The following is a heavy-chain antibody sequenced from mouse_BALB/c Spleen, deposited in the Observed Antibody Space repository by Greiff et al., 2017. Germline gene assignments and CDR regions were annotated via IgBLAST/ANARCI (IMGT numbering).Heavy chain of an antibody. V-gene: IGHV5-12-1*01. CDR3: ARGNYGNGFDY. J-gene: IGHJ2*01. Sequence: EVQVVESGGGLVKPGGSLKLSCAASGFAFSSYDMSWVRQTPEKRLEWVAYISSGGGSTYYPDTVKGRFTISRDNAKNTLYLQMSSLKSEDTAMYYCARGNYGNGFDYWGQGTTLTVSS. D-gene: IGHD2-1*01. CDR2: ISSGGGST. CDR1: GFAFSSYD.